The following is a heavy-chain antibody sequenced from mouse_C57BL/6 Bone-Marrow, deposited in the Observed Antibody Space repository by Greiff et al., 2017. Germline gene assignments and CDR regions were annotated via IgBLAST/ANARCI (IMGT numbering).Heavy chain of an antibody. CDR2: IWRGGST. CDR1: GFSLTSYG. J-gene: IGHJ2*01. CDR3: ASANGDFDY. D-gene: IGHD4-1*01. Sequence: VQLQQSGPGLVQPSPSLSITCTASGFSLTSYGVHWVRQSPGKGLEWLGVIWRGGSTAYNEAFISRLSISKDNSKSKVFFKLNSLQADDTAIYYCASANGDFDYWGKGTTLKVSS. V-gene: IGHV2-2*01.